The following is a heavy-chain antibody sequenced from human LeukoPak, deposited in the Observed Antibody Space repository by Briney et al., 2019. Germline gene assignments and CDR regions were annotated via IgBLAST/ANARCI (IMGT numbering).Heavy chain of an antibody. Sequence: RGESLKISCQCSGYSFTSYWISGGRQLPGKGLEWMGRIDPRDSTINYSPSFQGHVTISADKSISTAYLQWSSLKASDTAMYYCARRRKDIVVVTGFPDQDAFDIWGQGTMVTVSS. J-gene: IGHJ3*02. V-gene: IGHV5-10-1*01. CDR1: GYSFTSYW. D-gene: IGHD2-21*02. CDR2: IDPRDSTI. CDR3: ARRRKDIVVVTGFPDQDAFDI.